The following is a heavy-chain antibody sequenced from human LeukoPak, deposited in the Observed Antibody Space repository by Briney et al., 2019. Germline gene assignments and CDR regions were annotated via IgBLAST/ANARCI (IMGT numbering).Heavy chain of an antibody. CDR3: ARITVVPAAMVFDP. D-gene: IGHD2-2*01. J-gene: IGHJ5*02. V-gene: IGHV4-59*01. Sequence: SETLSLICTVSGGSISSYYWSWIRQPPGKGLEWIGYIYYSGSTNYNPSLKSRVTISVDTSKNQFSLKLRSVTAADTDVYYCARITVVPAAMVFDPWGQGTLVTVSS. CDR1: GGSISSYY. CDR2: IYYSGST.